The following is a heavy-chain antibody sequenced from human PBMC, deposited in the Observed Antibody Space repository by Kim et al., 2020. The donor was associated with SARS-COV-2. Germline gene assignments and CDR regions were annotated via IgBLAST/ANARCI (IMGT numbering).Heavy chain of an antibody. V-gene: IGHV3-11*01. Sequence: DSVKGRFTVSRDNAKNSLYLQMNNLRAEDTAVYYCARLAPWAHDYYSGMDVWGQGTTVTVSS. J-gene: IGHJ6*02. D-gene: IGHD3-16*01. CDR3: ARLAPWAHDYYSGMDV.